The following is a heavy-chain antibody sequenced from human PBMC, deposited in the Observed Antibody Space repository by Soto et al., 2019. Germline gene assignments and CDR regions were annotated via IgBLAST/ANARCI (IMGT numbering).Heavy chain of an antibody. CDR2: MSGSGDAA. Sequence: EVQLLESGGDLVQPGGSLRLSCAASGFTFSDYGMSWVRQAPGKGLEWVSVMSGSGDAAYYADSVKGRFTISRDNSKNTLYLQMNSLRAEDTAVYFCAKKVTIYAVDPADYWGQGTQVAVSS. V-gene: IGHV3-23*01. J-gene: IGHJ4*02. CDR1: GFTFSDYG. D-gene: IGHD3-3*01. CDR3: AKKVTIYAVDPADY.